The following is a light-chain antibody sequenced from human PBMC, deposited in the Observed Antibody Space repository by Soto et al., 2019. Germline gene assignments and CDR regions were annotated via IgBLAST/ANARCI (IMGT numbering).Light chain of an antibody. CDR2: GSD. CDR3: QSYDSNLSEV. V-gene: IGLV1-40*01. Sequence: QSVLTQPPSVPGAPGQTVTISCTGSGSNIGAGYGVQWYQQLPGTAPRLLIYGSDDRPSGVPDRFSASVSGNSASLAITGLQNEDEAVYYCQSYDSNLSEVFGPGTKVTVL. J-gene: IGLJ1*01. CDR1: GSNIGAGYG.